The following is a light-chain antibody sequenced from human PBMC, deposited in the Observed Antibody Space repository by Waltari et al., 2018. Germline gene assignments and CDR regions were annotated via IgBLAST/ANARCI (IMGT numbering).Light chain of an antibody. V-gene: IGKV1-39*01. CDR2: AAS. Sequence: DIQMTHSPSSLSASVGDRVTITCRASQSISSYLTWYQQKPGKAPKLLIYAASSLQSGVPSRFSGSGSGTDFTLTISSLQPEDFATYYCQQSYSTPYTFGQGTKLEIK. J-gene: IGKJ2*01. CDR3: QQSYSTPYT. CDR1: QSISSY.